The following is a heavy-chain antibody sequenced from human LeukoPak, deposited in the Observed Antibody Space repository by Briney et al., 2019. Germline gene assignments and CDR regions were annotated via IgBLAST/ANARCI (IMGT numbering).Heavy chain of an antibody. J-gene: IGHJ4*02. D-gene: IGHD6-13*01. CDR3: ASGFGSSWYDY. CDR1: GGSISTY. Sequence: SETLSLTCSVSGGSISTYWTWIRQPPGKGLEWIGYMYYSGSSNYNPSLRSRVTISGDTSKNQVSLILGSVTAADTAVYYFASGFGSSWYDYWGPGTLVSVSS. V-gene: IGHV4-59*01. CDR2: MYYSGSS.